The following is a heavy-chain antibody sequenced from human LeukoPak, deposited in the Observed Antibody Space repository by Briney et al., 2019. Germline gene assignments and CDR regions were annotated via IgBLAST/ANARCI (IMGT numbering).Heavy chain of an antibody. J-gene: IGHJ5*02. CDR1: GGTFSSYA. CDR3: ARPATDGYPA. CDR2: IIPIFGTA. V-gene: IGHV1-69*06. Sequence: SVKVSCKASGGTFSSYAISLVRQAPGQGLEWMGRIIPIFGTANYAQKFQGRVTITADKSTSTAYMELSSLRSEDTAVSYCARPATDGYPAWGQGTLVTVSS. D-gene: IGHD5-24*01.